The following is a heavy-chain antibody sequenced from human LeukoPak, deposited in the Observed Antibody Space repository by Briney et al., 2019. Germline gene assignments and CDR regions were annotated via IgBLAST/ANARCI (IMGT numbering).Heavy chain of an antibody. CDR1: GGSVSSGSYS. CDR2: IFYSGSA. V-gene: IGHV4-61*01. D-gene: IGHD6-13*01. J-gene: IGHJ6*02. CDR3: ARVGEAAAGSDANYYYGMDV. Sequence: SETLSLTCTVSGGSVSSGSYSWSWIRQPPGKGLEWIGYIFYSGSANYNPSLKSRVTISVDTSKNQFSLKLSSVTAADTAVYYCARVGEAAAGSDANYYYGMDVWGQGTTVTVSS.